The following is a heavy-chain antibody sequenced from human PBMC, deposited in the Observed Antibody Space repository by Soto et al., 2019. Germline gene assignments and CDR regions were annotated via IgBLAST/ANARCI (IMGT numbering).Heavy chain of an antibody. V-gene: IGHV6-1*01. CDR3: ARVDIAAAGTLRAYCFDS. Sequence: SQTLSLTCAISGDSVSSNSAAWNWIRQSPSRGLEWLGRTYYRSKWYNDYAVSVKSRITINPDTSKNQFSLQLNSVTPEDTAVYYCARVDIAAAGTLRAYCFDSWGQGTLVTLSS. CDR2: TYYRSKWYN. J-gene: IGHJ5*01. D-gene: IGHD6-13*01. CDR1: GDSVSSNSAA.